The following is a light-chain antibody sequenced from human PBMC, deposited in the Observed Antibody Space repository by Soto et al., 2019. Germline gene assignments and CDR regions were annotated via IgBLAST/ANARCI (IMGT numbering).Light chain of an antibody. J-gene: IGKJ4*01. V-gene: IGKV1-9*01. CDR3: QQVKSYPRT. CDR1: QAITNN. Sequence: DIDLTQSPSSPSASVGDRVTITCRASQAITNNLAWYQQKPGNPPKLLIYEESTLHSGVPSRFSGRKVGTQFILTIDSLQPEDFATYYCQQVKSYPRTFGGGTKVEIK. CDR2: EES.